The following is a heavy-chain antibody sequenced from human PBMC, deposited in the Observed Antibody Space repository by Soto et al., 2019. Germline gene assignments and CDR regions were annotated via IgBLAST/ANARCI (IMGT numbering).Heavy chain of an antibody. CDR2: IYYDGTNK. D-gene: IGHD2-15*01. CDR3: ARDLAGGRYFDY. J-gene: IGHJ4*02. CDR1: GFTFSSFG. Sequence: QVQLVESGGGVVQPGRSLGLSCATSGFTFSSFGMHWVRQAPGKGLEWVAFIYYDGTNKYYADSVRGRFTISRDNSKNTLYLQMNSLRAEDTAVYYCARDLAGGRYFDYWGQGTLVTDSS. V-gene: IGHV3-33*01.